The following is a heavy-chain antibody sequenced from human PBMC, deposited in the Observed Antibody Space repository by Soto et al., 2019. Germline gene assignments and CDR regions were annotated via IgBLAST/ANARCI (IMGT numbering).Heavy chain of an antibody. D-gene: IGHD2-2*01. CDR3: ARDNSRVVVPAAYYGMDV. J-gene: IGHJ6*02. CDR2: IIPIFGTA. Sequence: QVQLVQSGAEVKKPGSSVKVSCKASGGTFSSYAISWVRQAPGQGLEWMGGIIPIFGTANYAQKFQGRVTITADESTSTAYMELSSLRSEDTAVYYCARDNSRVVVPAAYYGMDVWGQGTTVTVS. V-gene: IGHV1-69*01. CDR1: GGTFSSYA.